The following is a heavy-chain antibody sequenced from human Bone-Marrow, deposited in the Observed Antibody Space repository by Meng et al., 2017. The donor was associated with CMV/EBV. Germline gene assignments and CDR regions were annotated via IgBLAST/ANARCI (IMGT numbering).Heavy chain of an antibody. D-gene: IGHD5-18*01. CDR1: GGTFSSYA. CDR2: IIPIFGTA. CDR3: ARGLDTVMFIDNWFDP. Sequence: SVKVSCKASGGTFSSYAISWVRQAPGQGLEWMGGIIPIFGTANYAQKFQGRVTITTDESTSTAYMELSSLKASDTAIYYCARGLDTVMFIDNWFDPWGQGTLVTVSS. J-gene: IGHJ5*02. V-gene: IGHV1-69*05.